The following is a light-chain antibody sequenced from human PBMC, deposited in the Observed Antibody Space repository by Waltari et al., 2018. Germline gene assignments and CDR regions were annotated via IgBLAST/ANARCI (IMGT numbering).Light chain of an antibody. CDR1: QSLASN. Sequence: EVVMTQSPATLSLFPGERATLSCRASQSLASNLAWYQQKPAQAPRLLIYEASTRATGISARFRGSGSGAEFTLTISSLQSEDSAVYYCQQYNRWPPITFGQGTRLEIK. CDR3: QQYNRWPPIT. J-gene: IGKJ5*01. CDR2: EAS. V-gene: IGKV3-15*01.